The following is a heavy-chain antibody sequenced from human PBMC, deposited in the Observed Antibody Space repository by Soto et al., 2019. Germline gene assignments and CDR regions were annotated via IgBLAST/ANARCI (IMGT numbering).Heavy chain of an antibody. CDR1: GFIFADYE. D-gene: IGHD1-1*01. J-gene: IGHJ5*02. Sequence: PGGSLRLSCAASGFIFADYEMNWVRQAPGKGLEWVAYISASGARIYYADSVQGRFTISRDNANNSLYLQMNSLKAEDAALYYCARARWNDEGWDXWGQGPLVTV. CDR3: ARARWNDEGWDX. CDR2: ISASGARI. V-gene: IGHV3-48*03.